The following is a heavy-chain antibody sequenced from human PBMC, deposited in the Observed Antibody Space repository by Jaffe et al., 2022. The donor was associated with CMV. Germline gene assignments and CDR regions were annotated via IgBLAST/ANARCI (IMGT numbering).Heavy chain of an antibody. J-gene: IGHJ4*02. CDR1: GGSISSYY. V-gene: IGHV4-59*01. CDR3: ARGGLDILTYDY. Sequence: QVQLQESGPGLVKPSETLSLTCTVSGGSISSYYWSWIRQPPGKGLEWIGYIYYSGSTNYNPSLKSRVTISVDTSKNQFSLKLSSVTAADTAVYYCARGGLDILTYDYWGQGTLVTVSS. D-gene: IGHD3-9*01. CDR2: IYYSGST.